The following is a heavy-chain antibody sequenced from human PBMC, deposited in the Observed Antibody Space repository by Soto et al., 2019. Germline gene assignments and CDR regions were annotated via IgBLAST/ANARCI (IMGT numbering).Heavy chain of an antibody. Sequence: QVQLQQWGAGLLKPSETLALTCAVYGGSFSGYQWSWIRQTPGKGLEWIGEIKDSGNINYNPSLKSRTTILKATPQKQISLKLSSVTAADTAVYYCARGLILWFGELSRRGGYYYDMDVWGKGTTVTVSS. J-gene: IGHJ6*03. CDR1: GGSFSGYQ. D-gene: IGHD3-10*01. V-gene: IGHV4-34*01. CDR2: IKDSGNI. CDR3: ARGLILWFGELSRRGGYYYDMDV.